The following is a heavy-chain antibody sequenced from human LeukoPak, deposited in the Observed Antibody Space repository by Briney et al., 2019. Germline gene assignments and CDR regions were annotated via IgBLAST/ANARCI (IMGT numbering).Heavy chain of an antibody. J-gene: IGHJ4*02. CDR3: ARKSVGATRPALDY. CDR2: INHSGST. CDR1: GGSFSGYY. Sequence: SETLSLTCAVYGGSFSGYYWSWIRQPPGKGLEWIGEINHSGSTNYNPSLKSRVTISVDTSKNQFSLKLSSVTAADTAVYYCARKSVGATRPALDYRGQGTLVTVSS. V-gene: IGHV4-34*01. D-gene: IGHD1-26*01.